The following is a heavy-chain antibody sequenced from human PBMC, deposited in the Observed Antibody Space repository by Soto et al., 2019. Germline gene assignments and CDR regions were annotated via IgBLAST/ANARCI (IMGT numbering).Heavy chain of an antibody. Sequence: EVQLVESGGGLVQPGGSLRLSCAASGFTFSSYWMSWVRQAPGKGLEWVANIKQDGSEKYYVDSVKGRFTISRDNAKNSLYLQNNSLRAEDTAVYYCARTNYYDSSGYYSWGQGTLVTVSS. CDR2: IKQDGSEK. V-gene: IGHV3-7*05. CDR3: ARTNYYDSSGYYS. CDR1: GFTFSSYW. J-gene: IGHJ4*02. D-gene: IGHD3-22*01.